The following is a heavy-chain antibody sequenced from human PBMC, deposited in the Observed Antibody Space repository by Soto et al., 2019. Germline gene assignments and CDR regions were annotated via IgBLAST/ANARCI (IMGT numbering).Heavy chain of an antibody. D-gene: IGHD3-10*01. CDR2: IIPILGIA. J-gene: IGHJ3*02. Sequence: QVQLVQSGAEVKKPGSSVKVSCKASGGTFSSYTISWVRQAPGQGLEWMGRIIPILGIANYAQKFQGRVTITADNSTSTAYMELSSLRSEDTAVYYCVREDGSGSYYNVGAFDIWGQGTMVTVSS. CDR3: VREDGSGSYYNVGAFDI. CDR1: GGTFSSYT. V-gene: IGHV1-69*08.